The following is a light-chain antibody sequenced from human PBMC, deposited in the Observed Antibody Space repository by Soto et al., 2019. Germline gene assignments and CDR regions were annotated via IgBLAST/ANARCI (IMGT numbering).Light chain of an antibody. CDR2: DTS. CDR1: QSVRDRY. CDR3: QQYGSSPGT. V-gene: IGKV3-20*01. J-gene: IGKJ1*01. Sequence: EILFTQSPGTLSLSPGERATLSCSASQSVRDRYLAWYQQKPGQAPSLVIYDTSPRETGVPERFSCSGAGTACARTISRVEQEDVSIYFCQQYGSSPGTFGQGTKVDIK.